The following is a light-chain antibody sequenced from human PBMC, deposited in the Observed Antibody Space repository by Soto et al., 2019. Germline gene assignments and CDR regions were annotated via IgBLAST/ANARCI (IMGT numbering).Light chain of an antibody. CDR3: QHYSNWPPT. CDR2: YAS. Sequence: EVVMTQSPATLSVSPGERVTLSCRASESVHRNLAWYQQKPGQRPSLLIYYASTRATGVPDTFTGSGSGTEFSLTISSLQSDDFGVYHCQHYSNWPPTFGPGTQVEIK. J-gene: IGKJ3*01. V-gene: IGKV3-15*01. CDR1: ESVHRN.